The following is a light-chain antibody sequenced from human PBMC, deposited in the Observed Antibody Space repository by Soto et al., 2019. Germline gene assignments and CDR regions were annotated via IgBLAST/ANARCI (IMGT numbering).Light chain of an antibody. J-gene: IGKJ2*01. CDR1: QSVSSRW. Sequence: EIVLTQSPGTLSLSPGEGATLSCRASQSVSSRWLVWYQQKPGQAPRLLIYGASSRATGIPDRFSGSGSGTAFTLTISRLEPEDFAVYYWQQYGSSPNTFGQGTKVEMK. CDR2: GAS. V-gene: IGKV3-20*01. CDR3: QQYGSSPNT.